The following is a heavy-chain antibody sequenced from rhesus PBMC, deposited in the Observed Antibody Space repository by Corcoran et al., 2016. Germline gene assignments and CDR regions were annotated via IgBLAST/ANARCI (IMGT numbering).Heavy chain of an antibody. D-gene: IGHD3S6*01. V-gene: IGHV2-1*01. CDR3: ARKTALGLDY. CDR1: GFSLSTSGMG. Sequence: QVTLKESGPALVKPTQTLTLTCTFSGFSLSTSGMGVGWIRQPSRKTLEWLAHIYWDDDKRYSTSLKSRLTISKDTSKNQVVLTMTNMDPVDTATYYCARKTALGLDYWGQGVLVTVSS. J-gene: IGHJ4*01. CDR2: IYWDDDK.